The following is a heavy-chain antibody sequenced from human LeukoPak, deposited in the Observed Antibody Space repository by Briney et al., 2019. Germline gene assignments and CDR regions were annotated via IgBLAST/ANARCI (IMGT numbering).Heavy chain of an antibody. CDR2: ISSSSSYI. CDR3: VRAFGGYDSQRFYYNMDV. CDR1: GFTFSSYS. Sequence: GGSLRLSCAASGFTFSSYSMNWVRQAPGKGLEWVSSISSSSSYIYYADSVKGRFTVSRDSAKNSLYLEMSSLRVEDTAVYYCVRAFGGYDSQRFYYNMDVWGQGTLVTVSS. D-gene: IGHD5-12*01. V-gene: IGHV3-21*06. J-gene: IGHJ4*02.